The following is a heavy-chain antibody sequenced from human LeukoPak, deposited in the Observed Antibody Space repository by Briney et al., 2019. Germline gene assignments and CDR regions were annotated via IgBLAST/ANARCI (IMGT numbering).Heavy chain of an antibody. CDR3: ARLYYGVGASTLYFDY. V-gene: IGHV3-7*01. CDR2: IKQDGSEK. Sequence: GGSLRLSCAASGFTFSSYWMSWVRQAPGKGLEWVANIKQDGSEKYYVDSVKGRFTISRDNAKNSLYLQMNSLRAEDTAVYYCARLYYGVGASTLYFDYWGQGTLVTVSS. J-gene: IGHJ4*02. D-gene: IGHD1-26*01. CDR1: GFTFSSYW.